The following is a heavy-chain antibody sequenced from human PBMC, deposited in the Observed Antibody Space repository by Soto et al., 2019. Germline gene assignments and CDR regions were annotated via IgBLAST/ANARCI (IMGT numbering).Heavy chain of an antibody. CDR2: INPNSGGT. J-gene: IGHJ4*02. D-gene: IGHD4-17*01. CDR3: ARARGTHYGDYSYYFDY. Sequence: ASVKVSCKASGYTFTGYYMHWVRQAPGQGLEWMGWINPNSGGTNYAQKFQGWVTMTRDTSISTAYMELSRLRSDDTAVYYCARARGTHYGDYSYYFDYWGQGTLVTVSS. CDR1: GYTFTGYY. V-gene: IGHV1-2*04.